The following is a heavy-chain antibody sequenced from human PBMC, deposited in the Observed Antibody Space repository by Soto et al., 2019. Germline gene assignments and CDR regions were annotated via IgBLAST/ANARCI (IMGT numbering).Heavy chain of an antibody. Sequence: QVQLVESGGGVVQPGGSLRLSCAASGFIFSNYAMQWVRQAPGKGLEWMAAISYDGNTQYYADSVRGRFTISRDNSKNTVYVQMISLRAEDTAVYNCARDLKGDTKLDYWGQGTLVTVSS. CDR2: ISYDGNTQ. V-gene: IGHV3-30-3*01. J-gene: IGHJ4*02. CDR3: ARDLKGDTKLDY. CDR1: GFIFSNYA. D-gene: IGHD1-26*01.